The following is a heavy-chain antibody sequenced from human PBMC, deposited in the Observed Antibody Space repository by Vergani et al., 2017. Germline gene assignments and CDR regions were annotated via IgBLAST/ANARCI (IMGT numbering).Heavy chain of an antibody. CDR2: LYVVGTS. D-gene: IGHD4-17*01. CDR1: GFSVSDNY. V-gene: IGHV3-66*04. J-gene: IGHJ6*02. Sequence: EVRLVDSGGGLVQPGGSLRLSCAASGFSVSDNYMSWVRQAPGKGLEWVSILYVVGTSDYADSVKGRFTVSRDISKNTLHLQLNSLRVEDTAVYYCATPQTVTRGGMEVWGQGTTVIVSS. CDR3: ATPQTVTRGGMEV.